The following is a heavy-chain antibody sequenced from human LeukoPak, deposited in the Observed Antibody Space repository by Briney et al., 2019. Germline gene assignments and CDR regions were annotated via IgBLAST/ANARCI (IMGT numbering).Heavy chain of an antibody. CDR3: ARVNLRIFGVEYYFDY. J-gene: IGHJ4*02. Sequence: SETLSLTCTVSGGSISSGGYYWSWIRQPPGKGLEWIGYIYHSGSTYYNPSLKSRVTISVDRSKNQFSLKLSSVTAADTAVYYCARVNLRIFGVEYYFDYWGQGTLVTVSS. D-gene: IGHD3-3*01. CDR1: GGSISSGGYY. V-gene: IGHV4-30-2*01. CDR2: IYHSGST.